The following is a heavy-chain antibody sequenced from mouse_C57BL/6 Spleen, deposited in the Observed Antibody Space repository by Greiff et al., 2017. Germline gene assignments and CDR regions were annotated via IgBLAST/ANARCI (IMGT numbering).Heavy chain of an antibody. Sequence: EVKVEESGGGLVQPGGSLKLSCAASGFTFSDYGMAWVRQAPRKGPEWVAFISNLAYSIYYADTVTGRFTISRENAKNTLYLEMSSLRSEDTAMYYCARVGGNYYFDYWGQGTTLTVSS. V-gene: IGHV5-15*04. CDR1: GFTFSDYG. J-gene: IGHJ2*01. D-gene: IGHD2-1*01. CDR3: ARVGGNYYFDY. CDR2: ISNLAYSI.